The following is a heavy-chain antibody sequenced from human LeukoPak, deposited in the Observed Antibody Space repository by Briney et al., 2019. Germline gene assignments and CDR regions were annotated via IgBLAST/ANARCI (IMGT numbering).Heavy chain of an antibody. D-gene: IGHD3-22*01. CDR2: IYHSGST. V-gene: IGHV4-30-2*01. Sequence: SETLSLTCAVSGGSISSGGYSWSWIRQPLGKGLEWIGYIYHSGSTYYNPSLKSRVTISVDRSKNQFSLKLSSVTAADTAVYYCARGRSDYDSSGYTMPDWYFDLWGRGTLVTVSS. CDR3: ARGRSDYDSSGYTMPDWYFDL. CDR1: GGSISSGGYS. J-gene: IGHJ2*01.